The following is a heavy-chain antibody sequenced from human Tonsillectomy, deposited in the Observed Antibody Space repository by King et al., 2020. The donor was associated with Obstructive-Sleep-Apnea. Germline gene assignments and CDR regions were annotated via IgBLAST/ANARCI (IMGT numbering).Heavy chain of an antibody. J-gene: IGHJ6*02. D-gene: IGHD5-18*01. CDR1: GFTVSSHY. Sequence: VQLVESGGDLVQPGGSLRLSCAASGFTVSSHYMSWVRQAPGKGLEWVSVIYCGGNTYQADSVKGRFTISRHNSKNTLFLQMNSLRTEDTAVYSCVRGWDTAVDTYYGMDVWGQGTTVTVSS. CDR3: VRGWDTAVDTYYGMDV. V-gene: IGHV3-53*04. CDR2: IYCGGNT.